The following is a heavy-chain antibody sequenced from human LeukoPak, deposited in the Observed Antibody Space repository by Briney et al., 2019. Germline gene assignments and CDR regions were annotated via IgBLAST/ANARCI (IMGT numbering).Heavy chain of an antibody. D-gene: IGHD5-24*01. V-gene: IGHV3-74*01. CDR1: GFTFRRYW. J-gene: IGHJ3*02. Sequence: PGGSLRLSCVASGFTFRRYWLHWVRQAPGKGLEWVSRINPDDESTSYTDSVRGRFTISRDNSKNTLYLQMNSLRAEDTAVYYCARGEMATTGGAFDIWGQGTLVTVSS. CDR2: INPDDEST. CDR3: ARGEMATTGGAFDI.